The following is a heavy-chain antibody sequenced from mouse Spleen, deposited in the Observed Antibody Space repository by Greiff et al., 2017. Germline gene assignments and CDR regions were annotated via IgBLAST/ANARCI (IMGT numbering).Heavy chain of an antibody. CDR3: ARHGGMITTAFDV. CDR2: ISGGGSYT. V-gene: IGHV5-9-2*01. D-gene: IGHD2-4*01. Sequence: EVQGVESGGGLVKPGGSLKLSCAASGFTFSSYGMSWVRQTPEKRLEWVATISGGGSYTYYPDSVKGRFTISRDNAKNNLYLQMSSLRSEDTALYYCARHGGMITTAFDVWGAGTTVTVSS. CDR1: GFTFSSYG. J-gene: IGHJ1*01.